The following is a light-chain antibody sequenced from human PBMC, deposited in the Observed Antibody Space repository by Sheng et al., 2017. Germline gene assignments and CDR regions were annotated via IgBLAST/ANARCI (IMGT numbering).Light chain of an antibody. CDR3: QQYDGVPLT. V-gene: IGKV1-33*01. CDR2: DAA. J-gene: IGKJ3*01. Sequence: DIQMTQSPSSLSAAVGDRVTITCRASQSISTYLNWYQQKPGKAPNLLIYDAAKLETGVPSRFSGSGSGTTYTFTISSLQPEDFATYYCQQYDGVPLTFGPGTRVDL. CDR1: QSISTY.